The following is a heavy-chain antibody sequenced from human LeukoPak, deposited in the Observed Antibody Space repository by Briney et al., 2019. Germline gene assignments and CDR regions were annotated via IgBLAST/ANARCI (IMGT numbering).Heavy chain of an antibody. J-gene: IGHJ5*02. CDR2: IGRSGSII. Sequence: GGSLRLSCAASGFTFTDYYMSWIRQAPGKGLEWVSEIGRSGSIIYNADSVKGRFTISRDKAKNSLYLQMNSLRADDTAVYYCARGGATGSRWFDPWGQGTLCTVSS. CDR1: GFTFTDYY. CDR3: ARGGATGSRWFDP. V-gene: IGHV3-11*01. D-gene: IGHD1-26*01.